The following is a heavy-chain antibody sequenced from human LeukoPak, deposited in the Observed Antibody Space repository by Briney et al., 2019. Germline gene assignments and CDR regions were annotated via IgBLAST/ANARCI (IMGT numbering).Heavy chain of an antibody. CDR2: IRYDGTSK. V-gene: IGHV3-30*02. Sequence: PGGSLRLSCAASGFSFSDYGMHWVRQAPGKGLDWVAFIRYDGTSKYYADSVQGRFTISRDNSKNTLYLQMNGLRAGDTAVYYCARDWSIAVAALLDYWGQGTLVTVSS. CDR1: GFSFSDYG. CDR3: ARDWSIAVAALLDY. J-gene: IGHJ4*02. D-gene: IGHD6-19*01.